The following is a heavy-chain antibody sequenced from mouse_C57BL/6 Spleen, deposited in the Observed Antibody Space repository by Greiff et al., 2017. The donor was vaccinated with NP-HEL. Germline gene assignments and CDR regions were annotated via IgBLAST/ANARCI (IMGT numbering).Heavy chain of an antibody. CDR3: ARLVNYYYGSSPSFDY. CDR2: IDPANGNT. Sequence: VQLQQSVAELVRPGASVKLSCTASGFNIKNTYMHWVKQRPEQGLEWIGRIDPANGNTKYAPKFQGKATITADTSSNTAYLQLSSLTSEDTAIYYCARLVNYYYGSSPSFDYWGQGTTLTVSS. CDR1: GFNIKNTY. V-gene: IGHV14-3*01. J-gene: IGHJ2*01. D-gene: IGHD1-1*01.